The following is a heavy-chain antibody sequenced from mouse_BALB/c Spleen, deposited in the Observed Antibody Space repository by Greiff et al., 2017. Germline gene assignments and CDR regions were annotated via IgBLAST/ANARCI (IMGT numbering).Heavy chain of an antibody. CDR2: ISDGGSYN. Sequence: EVKLVESGGGLVKPGGSLKLSCAASGFTFSDFYMYWVRQTPDKRLEWVAIISDGGSYNYYPDRVKGRFTISRDNAKNNLYLQMSSTKSEDTAKCYCEREGSCGAMDYWGQGTSVTVSA. CDR1: GFTFSDFY. J-gene: IGHJ4*01. V-gene: IGHV5-4*02. CDR3: EREGSCGAMDY.